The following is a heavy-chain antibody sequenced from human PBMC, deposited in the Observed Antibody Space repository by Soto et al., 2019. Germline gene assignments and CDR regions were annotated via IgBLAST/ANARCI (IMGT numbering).Heavy chain of an antibody. CDR2: IDYYGST. Sequence: PSETLSLTCTVSGGSISGYYWSWIRQPPGKRLEWVGYIDYYGSTNYNPSLKSRVTISVDTSKNQFSLKLNSVTAADTAVYYFARDLWGYCGTDCYPLDVWGQGTTVTVSS. CDR3: ARDLWGYCGTDCYPLDV. J-gene: IGHJ6*02. CDR1: GGSISGYY. D-gene: IGHD2-21*02. V-gene: IGHV4-59*01.